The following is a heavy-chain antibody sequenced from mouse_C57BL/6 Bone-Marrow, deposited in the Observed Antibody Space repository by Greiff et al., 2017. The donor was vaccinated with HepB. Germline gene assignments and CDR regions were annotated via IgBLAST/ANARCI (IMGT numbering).Heavy chain of an antibody. Sequence: EVKLQESGPGLVKPSQSLSLTCSVTGYSITSGYYWNWIRQFPGNKLEWMGYISYDGSNNYNPSLNNRISITRDTSKNQFFLKLNSVTTEDTATYYCARAPTVVAPYYFDYWGQGTTLTVSS. CDR3: ARAPTVVAPYYFDY. V-gene: IGHV3-6*01. D-gene: IGHD1-1*01. CDR2: ISYDGSN. CDR1: GYSITSGYY. J-gene: IGHJ2*01.